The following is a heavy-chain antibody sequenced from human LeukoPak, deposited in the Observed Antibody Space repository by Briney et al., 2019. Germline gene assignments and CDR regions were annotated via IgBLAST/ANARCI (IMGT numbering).Heavy chain of an antibody. D-gene: IGHD3-22*01. CDR3: ARVSSGYYLDY. CDR1: GFTFSSYW. CDR2: IKQDGSEK. Sequence: GGSLRLSCAASGFTFSSYWMSWVRQAPGKGLEWVANIKQDGSEKYYVDSVKGRFTISRDNAKNSLYLQMNSLRAEDTAVYFCARVSSGYYLDYWGQGTLVTVSS. V-gene: IGHV3-7*03. J-gene: IGHJ4*02.